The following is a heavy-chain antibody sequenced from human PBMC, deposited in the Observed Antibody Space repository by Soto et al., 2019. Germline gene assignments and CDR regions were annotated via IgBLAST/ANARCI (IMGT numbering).Heavy chain of an antibody. D-gene: IGHD2-15*01. CDR1: GFTFSSYA. CDR3: ARGYCSGGSCFNFDY. Sequence: PGGSLRLSCAASGFTFSSYAMHWVRQAPGKGLEYVSAISSNGGSTYYANSVKGRFTISRDNSKNTLYLQMGSLRAEDMAVYYCARGYCSGGSCFNFDYWGQGTLLTVSS. J-gene: IGHJ4*02. CDR2: ISSNGGST. V-gene: IGHV3-64*01.